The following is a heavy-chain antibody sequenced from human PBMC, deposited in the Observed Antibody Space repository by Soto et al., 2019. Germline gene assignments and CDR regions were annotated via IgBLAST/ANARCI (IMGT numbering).Heavy chain of an antibody. CDR2: ISSSSSYI. CDR3: ARERNRNYYYYYGMDV. V-gene: IGHV3-21*01. CDR1: GFTFSSYS. Sequence: GGSLRLSCAASGFTFSSYSMNCVRQAPGKGLEWFSSISSSSSYIYYADSVKGRFTISRDNAKNSLYLQMNSLRAEDTAVYYCARERNRNYYYYYGMDVWGQGTTVTVSS. J-gene: IGHJ6*02.